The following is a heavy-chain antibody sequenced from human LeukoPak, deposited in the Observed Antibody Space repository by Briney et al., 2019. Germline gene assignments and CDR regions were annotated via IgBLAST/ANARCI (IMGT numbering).Heavy chain of an antibody. CDR3: ARDPSNTSGWSPYFDS. V-gene: IGHV1-18*04. Sequence: ASVKVSCKASGYTYTNHGITWVRQAPGQGREWMGWISAYNRDTKYAQNFQGRVTFITESSTSTAYMELRSLGSDDTAVYYCARDPSNTSGWSPYFDSWGQGTLVTVSA. CDR2: ISAYNRDT. D-gene: IGHD6-13*01. CDR1: GYTYTNHG. J-gene: IGHJ4*02.